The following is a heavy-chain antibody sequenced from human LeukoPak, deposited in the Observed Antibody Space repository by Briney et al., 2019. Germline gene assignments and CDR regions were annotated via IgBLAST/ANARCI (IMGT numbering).Heavy chain of an antibody. J-gene: IGHJ5*02. V-gene: IGHV4-30-2*01. D-gene: IGHD2-21*01. CDR1: GGSISSGGYY. CDR3: ARRHTGFDP. CDR2: FYHSGIT. Sequence: SETLSLTCTVSGGSISSGGYYWNWIRQLPGKGLEWIGYFYHSGITYYNPSLKSRVTISVDTSKNQFSLKLSSVTAADTAVYYCARRHTGFDPWGQGTLVTVSS.